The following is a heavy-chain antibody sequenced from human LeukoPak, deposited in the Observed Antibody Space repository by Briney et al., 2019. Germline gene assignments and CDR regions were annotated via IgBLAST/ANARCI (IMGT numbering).Heavy chain of an antibody. CDR3: ARDSKLWFAAWDY. V-gene: IGHV3-23*01. CDR2: ISGSGAST. J-gene: IGHJ4*02. CDR1: GFMFSSNA. Sequence: TGGSLRLSCAASGFMFSSNAMNWVRQAPGKGLEWVSVISGSGASTYYADSVKGRFSISRDNSKNTLYLQMNSLRAEDTAVYYCARDSKLWFAAWDYWGQGTLVTVSS. D-gene: IGHD3-10*01.